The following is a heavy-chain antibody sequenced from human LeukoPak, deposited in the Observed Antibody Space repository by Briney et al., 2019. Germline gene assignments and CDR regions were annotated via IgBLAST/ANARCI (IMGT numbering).Heavy chain of an antibody. CDR2: IYYSKNT. J-gene: IGHJ4*02. Sequence: SETLSLTCTVSGGSISSSSAYWGWLRQPPGKGLEWIGSIYYSKNTYYNPSLKSRVTISADTSKNQFSLTLCSVTAADTAVYYCARPYGAAGLDWGQGTLVTVSS. CDR3: ARPYGAAGLD. CDR1: GGSISSSSAY. V-gene: IGHV4-39*01. D-gene: IGHD4-17*01.